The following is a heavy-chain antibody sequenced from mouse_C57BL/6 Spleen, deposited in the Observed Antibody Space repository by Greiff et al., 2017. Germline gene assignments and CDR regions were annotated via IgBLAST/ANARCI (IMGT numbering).Heavy chain of an antibody. D-gene: IGHD4-1*01. CDR3: ARITGTLFDY. CDR2: IRNKANGYTT. CDR1: GFTFTDYY. V-gene: IGHV7-3*01. Sequence: EVKLMESGGGLVQPGGSLSLSCAASGFTFTDYYMSWVRQPPGKALEWLGFIRNKANGYTTEYSASVKGRFTISRDNSQSILYLQMNALRAEDSATYYCARITGTLFDYWGQGTTLTVSS. J-gene: IGHJ2*01.